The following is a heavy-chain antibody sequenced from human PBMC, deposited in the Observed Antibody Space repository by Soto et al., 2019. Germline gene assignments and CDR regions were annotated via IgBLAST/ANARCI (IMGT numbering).Heavy chain of an antibody. CDR2: IYFRGAT. CDR3: ARDGGLQFYYGMDV. Sequence: QMQLQESGPGLVKPSQPLSLNCTVSGGSINSGGFFWSWIHQPPAKGAEWIGYIYFRGATHYSPSLESRLSISLDTSKNQFSLRLTSVTAADTAVYYCARDGGLQFYYGMDVLGQGTTVTVSS. CDR1: GGSINSGGFF. D-gene: IGHD3-16*01. V-gene: IGHV4-31*03. J-gene: IGHJ6*02.